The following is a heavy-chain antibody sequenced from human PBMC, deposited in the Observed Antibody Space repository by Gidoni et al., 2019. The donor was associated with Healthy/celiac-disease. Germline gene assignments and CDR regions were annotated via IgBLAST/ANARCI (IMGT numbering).Heavy chain of an antibody. Sequence: QVQLVESGGGVVQPGRSLRLSCAASGFTCSSYGMHWVRQAPGKGLEWFAVIWYDGINYYYADSVKGRFTISRDNSKNTLYLQMNSLRAEDTAVYYCARPPARSRWELEMWGQGTLVTVSS. V-gene: IGHV3-33*01. CDR2: IWYDGINY. D-gene: IGHD1-26*01. CDR3: ARPPARSRWELEM. J-gene: IGHJ4*02. CDR1: GFTCSSYG.